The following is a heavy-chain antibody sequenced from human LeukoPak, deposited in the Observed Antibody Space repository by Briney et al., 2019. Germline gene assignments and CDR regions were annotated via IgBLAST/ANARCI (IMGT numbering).Heavy chain of an antibody. J-gene: IGHJ4*02. CDR1: GYTFTVYY. V-gene: IGHV1-46*01. CDR3: AREGGDTPMVKFDY. D-gene: IGHD5-18*01. Sequence: ASVKVSCKASGYTFTVYYMHWVRQAPGQGLEWMGIINPSGSGTSYAQRFQGRVTMTRDMSTSTVYMELSSLRSEDTAVYYCAREGGDTPMVKFDYWGQGTLVTVSS. CDR2: INPSGSGT.